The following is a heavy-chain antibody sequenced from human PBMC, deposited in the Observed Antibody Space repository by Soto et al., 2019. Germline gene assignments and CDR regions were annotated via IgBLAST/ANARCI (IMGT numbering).Heavy chain of an antibody. CDR1: GFTFNTYA. CDR3: AKDRSAAGIFDY. CDR2: ITGTGSST. D-gene: IGHD6-13*01. Sequence: EVQLLESGGGLVQPGGSLRLSCAASGFTFNTYAMSWVRQAPGKTLQWVSVITGTGSSTYYADSVKGRFTISRDNSKNTLYLQMNSLRGEDTAIYYCAKDRSAAGIFDYWGQGTLVTVSS. V-gene: IGHV3-23*01. J-gene: IGHJ4*02.